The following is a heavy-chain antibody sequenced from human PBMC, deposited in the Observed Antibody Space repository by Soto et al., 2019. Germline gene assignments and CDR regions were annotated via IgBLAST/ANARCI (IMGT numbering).Heavy chain of an antibody. CDR2: ISYDGSNK. Sequence: PGGSLRLSCAASGFTFSSYGMHWVRQAPGKGLEWVAVISYDGSNKYYADSVKGRFTISRDNSKNTLYLQMNSLRAEDTAVYYCAKDLANPDHAFDIWGQGTMVTVSS. D-gene: IGHD3-16*01. J-gene: IGHJ3*02. V-gene: IGHV3-30*18. CDR3: AKDLANPDHAFDI. CDR1: GFTFSSYG.